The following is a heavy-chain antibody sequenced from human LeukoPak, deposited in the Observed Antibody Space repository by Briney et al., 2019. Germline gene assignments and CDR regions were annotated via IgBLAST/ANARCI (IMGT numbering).Heavy chain of an antibody. Sequence: GESLKISCKGSGYSFTSYWIGWVRQMPGKGLEWMGIIYPGDSDTRYSPSFQGQVTTSADKSISTAYLQWSSLKASDTAMYYCARRGYYDSSGYNYFDYWGQGTLVIVSS. D-gene: IGHD3-22*01. J-gene: IGHJ4*02. CDR2: IYPGDSDT. CDR3: ARRGYYDSSGYNYFDY. V-gene: IGHV5-51*01. CDR1: GYSFTSYW.